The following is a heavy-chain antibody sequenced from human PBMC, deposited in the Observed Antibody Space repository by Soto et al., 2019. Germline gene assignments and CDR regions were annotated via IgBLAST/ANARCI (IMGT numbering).Heavy chain of an antibody. CDR2: IVVGSGNT. Sequence: SVKVSCKASGFTFTSSAVQWVRQARGQRLEWIGWIVVGSGNTNYAQKFQERVTITRDMSTSTAYMELSSLRSEDTAVYYCAAGRYSSSWYVPRFDPWGQGTLVTVS. J-gene: IGHJ5*02. V-gene: IGHV1-58*01. D-gene: IGHD6-13*01. CDR3: AAGRYSSSWYVPRFDP. CDR1: GFTFTSSA.